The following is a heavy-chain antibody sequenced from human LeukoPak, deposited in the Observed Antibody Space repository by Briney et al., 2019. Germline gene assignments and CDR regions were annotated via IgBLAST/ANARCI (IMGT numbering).Heavy chain of an antibody. J-gene: IGHJ4*02. CDR3: AGGLRDYEWSY. CDR1: GYTFTSYY. D-gene: IGHD2-8*01. CDR2: INPSGGST. Sequence: GASVEVSCKASGYTFTSYYMHWVRQAPGQGLEWMGIINPSGGSTSYAQKFQGRVTMTRDTSTSTVYMELSSLRSEDTAVYYCAGGLRDYEWSYWGQGTLVTVSS. V-gene: IGHV1-46*03.